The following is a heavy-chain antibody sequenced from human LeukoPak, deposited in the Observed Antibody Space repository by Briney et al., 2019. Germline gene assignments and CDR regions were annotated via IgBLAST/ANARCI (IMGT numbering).Heavy chain of an antibody. Sequence: PGGSLRLSCAASGFTFSSYAMHWVRQAPGKGLEWVAVISYDGSNKYYADSVKGRFTISRDNSKDTLYLQMNSLRAEDTAVYYCARDHGSGWILFYYMDVWGKGTTVTVSS. CDR2: ISYDGSNK. CDR1: GFTFSSYA. V-gene: IGHV3-30*04. J-gene: IGHJ6*03. CDR3: ARDHGSGWILFYYMDV. D-gene: IGHD6-19*01.